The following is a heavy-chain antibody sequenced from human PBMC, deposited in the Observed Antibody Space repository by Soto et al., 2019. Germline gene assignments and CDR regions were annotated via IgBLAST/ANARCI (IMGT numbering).Heavy chain of an antibody. V-gene: IGHV1-2*04. J-gene: IGHJ4*02. CDR1: GYTFTGYY. CDR3: GRDRHSTSYYYGSGSYYIFDY. Sequence: ASVKVSCKASGYTFTGYYMHWVRQAPGQGLEWMGWINPNSGGTNYAQKFQGWVTMTRDTSISTAYMELSRLRSDDTAVYYCGRDRHSTSYYYGSGSYYIFDYWGQGTLVTVPS. D-gene: IGHD3-10*01. CDR2: INPNSGGT.